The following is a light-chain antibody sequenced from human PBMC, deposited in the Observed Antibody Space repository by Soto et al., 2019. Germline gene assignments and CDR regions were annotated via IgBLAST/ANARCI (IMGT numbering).Light chain of an antibody. V-gene: IGKV4-1*01. CDR3: QQYYNTPSVT. CDR2: WAS. CDR1: QSVLYSSNNKNY. J-gene: IGKJ3*01. Sequence: DIVMTQSPDSLAVSLGERATINCRSSQSVLYSSNNKNYLAWYQQKPGQPPKLLISWASTRESGVPDRFSGSGSGTDFTLTISSLQAEDVAVYYCQQYYNTPSVTFGPGTKVDIK.